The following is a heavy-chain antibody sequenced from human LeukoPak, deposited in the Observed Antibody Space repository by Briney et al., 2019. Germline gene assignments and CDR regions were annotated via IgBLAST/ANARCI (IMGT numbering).Heavy chain of an antibody. CDR2: IYHSGSA. J-gene: IGHJ4*02. D-gene: IGHD3-22*01. CDR3: ATGSGLYYFYIGGYYFDY. V-gene: IGHV4-39*01. Sequence: KPSETLSLTCTVSGGSISSSSYYWGWIRQPPGKGLEWIGSIYHSGSANYNPSLQSRVTVSVDTSKNQFSLRLSSVTAADTAVYYCATGSGLYYFYIGGYYFDYWGQGTLVTVSS. CDR1: GGSISSSSYY.